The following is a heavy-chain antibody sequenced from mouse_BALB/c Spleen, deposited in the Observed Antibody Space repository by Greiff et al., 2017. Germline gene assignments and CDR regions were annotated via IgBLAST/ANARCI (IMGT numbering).Heavy chain of an antibody. CDR1: GFSLTSYG. V-gene: IGHV2-9*02. Sequence: VKLMESGPGLVAPSQSLSITCTVSGFSLTSYGVHWVRQPPGKGLEWLGVIWAGGSTNYNSALMSRLSISKDNSKSQVFLKMNSLQTDDTAMYYCARVYDGSTWAYWGQGTLVTVSA. CDR3: ARVYDGSTWAY. CDR2: IWAGGST. J-gene: IGHJ3*01. D-gene: IGHD2-3*01.